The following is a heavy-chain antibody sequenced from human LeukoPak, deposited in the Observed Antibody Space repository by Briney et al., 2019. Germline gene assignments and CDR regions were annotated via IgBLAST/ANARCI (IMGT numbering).Heavy chain of an antibody. CDR1: GYTFTSYY. Sequence: SVKVSCKASGYTFTSYYMHWVRQAPGQGLEWMGRIIPILGIANYAQKFQGRVTITADKSTSTAYMELSSLRSEDTAVYYCASGRFGEYSVYYYGMDVWGQGTTVTVSS. V-gene: IGHV1-69*02. CDR2: IIPILGIA. CDR3: ASGRFGEYSVYYYGMDV. J-gene: IGHJ6*02. D-gene: IGHD3-10*01.